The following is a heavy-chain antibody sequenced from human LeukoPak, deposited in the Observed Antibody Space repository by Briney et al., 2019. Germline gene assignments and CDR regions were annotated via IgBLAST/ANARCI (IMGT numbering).Heavy chain of an antibody. CDR3: AGIVVVPAASFDY. CDR1: GFTFSSYA. J-gene: IGHJ4*02. Sequence: GGSLRLSCAASGFTFSSYAMSWVRQAPGKGLEWVSAISGSGGSTYYADSVKGRFTISRDNSKNTLYLQMNSLRAEDTAVYHCAGIVVVPAASFDYWGQGTLVTVSS. V-gene: IGHV3-23*01. D-gene: IGHD2-2*01. CDR2: ISGSGGST.